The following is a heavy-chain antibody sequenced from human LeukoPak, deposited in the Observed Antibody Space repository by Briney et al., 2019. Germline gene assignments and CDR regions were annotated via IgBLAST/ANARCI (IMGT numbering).Heavy chain of an antibody. CDR3: AKYLRGYSYGYPYFDY. V-gene: IGHV3-23*01. J-gene: IGHJ4*02. Sequence: GGSLRLSCAASGFTVSSNYMSWVRQAPGKGLEWVSAIRGSGDSTYYADSVKGRFTISRDNSKNTLSLQMNSLRAEDTAVYYCAKYLRGYSYGYPYFDYWGQGTLVTVSS. CDR2: IRGSGDST. CDR1: GFTVSSNY. D-gene: IGHD5-18*01.